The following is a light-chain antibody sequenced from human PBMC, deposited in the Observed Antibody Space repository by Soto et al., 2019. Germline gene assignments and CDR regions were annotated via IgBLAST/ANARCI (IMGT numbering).Light chain of an antibody. CDR2: DAS. Sequence: DIQVTQSPSSLSASVGDRVTITCQASADIIISLNWYQQKQGKDPKLLIHDASILQTEVPSRFSGTGSGTDFTFTINSLQPEDIATYYCQQDDILPITFGGGTKVDIK. CDR1: ADIIIS. V-gene: IGKV1-33*01. J-gene: IGKJ4*01. CDR3: QQDDILPIT.